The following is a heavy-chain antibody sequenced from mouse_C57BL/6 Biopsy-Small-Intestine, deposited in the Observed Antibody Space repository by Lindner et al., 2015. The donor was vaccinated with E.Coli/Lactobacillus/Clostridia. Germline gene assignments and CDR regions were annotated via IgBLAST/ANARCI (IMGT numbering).Heavy chain of an antibody. V-gene: IGHV14-2*01. CDR1: GFNIKDYY. J-gene: IGHJ3*01. Sequence: VQLQESGADLVKPGASVKLSCTASGFNIKDYYMHWVRQRTERGLEWIGRIDPADGETDYAPRFQDMATITTDTSSNTVYLQLSSLTSEDTAVYYCASWFAYWGQGTLVTVSA. CDR3: ASWFAY. CDR2: IDPADGET.